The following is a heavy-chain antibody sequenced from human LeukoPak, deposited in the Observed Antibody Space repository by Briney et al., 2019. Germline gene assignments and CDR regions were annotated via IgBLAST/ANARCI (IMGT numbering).Heavy chain of an antibody. J-gene: IGHJ4*02. CDR1: GDSISSDSYY. Sequence: SETLSLTCTVSGDSISSDSYYWNWIRQPAGKGLEWIGRIYNSGSTTYNPSLRSRVTISVDTSKNQFSLKLTSVTAADTAVYYCATGVTYKSGWYGFDYWGQGTLVTVSS. D-gene: IGHD6-19*01. CDR2: IYNSGST. V-gene: IGHV4-61*02. CDR3: ATGVTYKSGWYGFDY.